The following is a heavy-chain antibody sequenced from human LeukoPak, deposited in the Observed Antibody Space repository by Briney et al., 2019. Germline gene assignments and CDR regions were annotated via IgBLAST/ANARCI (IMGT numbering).Heavy chain of an antibody. V-gene: IGHV1-18*04. CDR3: ARGGTDGGTGYYMDV. CDR1: GYTFTGYY. J-gene: IGHJ6*03. D-gene: IGHD4-23*01. Sequence: GASVKVSCKASGYTFTGYYMHWVRQAPGQGLEWMGWISAYNGNTNYAQKLQGRVTMTTDTSTSTAYMELRSLRSDDTAVYYCARGGTDGGTGYYMDVWGKGTTVTVSS. CDR2: ISAYNGNT.